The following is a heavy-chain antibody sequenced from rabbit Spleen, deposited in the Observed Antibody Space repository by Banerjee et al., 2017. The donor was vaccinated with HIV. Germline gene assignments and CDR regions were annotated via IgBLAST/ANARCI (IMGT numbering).Heavy chain of an antibody. D-gene: IGHD4-1*01. J-gene: IGHJ4*01. CDR2: INSGSGRT. V-gene: IGHV1S40*01. CDR1: GSDISTYY. CDR3: GRANSL. Sequence: QSLEESGGDLVKPGASLTLTCTASGSDISTYYMTWVRQAPGKGLERIGYINSGSGRTDSASRVNGRFTITKASSATVTLQRNNLTTADTTSKFCGRANSLWGHGTIVPAS.